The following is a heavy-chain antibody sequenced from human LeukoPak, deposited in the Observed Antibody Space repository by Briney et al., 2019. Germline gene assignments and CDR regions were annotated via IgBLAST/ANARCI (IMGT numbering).Heavy chain of an antibody. J-gene: IGHJ6*02. D-gene: IGHD5-18*01. Sequence: SETLSLTCAVYGGSFSGYYWSWIRQPPGKGLEWIGEINHSGSTNYNPSLKSRVTISVDTSKNQFSLKLSSVTAADMAVYYCARGMDTATNYYYYGMDVWGQGTTVTVSS. CDR1: GGSFSGYY. V-gene: IGHV4-34*01. CDR2: INHSGST. CDR3: ARGMDTATNYYYYGMDV.